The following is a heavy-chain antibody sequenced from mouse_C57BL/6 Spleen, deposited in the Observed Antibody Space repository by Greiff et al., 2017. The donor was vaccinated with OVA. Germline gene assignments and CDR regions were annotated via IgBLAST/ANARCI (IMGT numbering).Heavy chain of an antibody. V-gene: IGHV1-55*01. J-gene: IGHJ3*01. CDR2: IYPGSGST. CDR3: ASGGCEWFAY. CDR1: GYTFTSYC. Sequence: QVQLKQPGAELVKPGASVKMSCKASGYTFTSYCITWVKQRPGQGLEWIGDIYPGSGSTNYNEKFKGKATLTVDTSSSTAYLQLSSLTSEDSAVYYCASGGCEWFAYWGQGTLVTVSA.